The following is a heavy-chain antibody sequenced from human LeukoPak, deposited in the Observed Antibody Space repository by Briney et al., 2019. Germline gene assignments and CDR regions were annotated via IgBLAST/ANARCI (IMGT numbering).Heavy chain of an antibody. Sequence: SETLSLTCTVSGGSISSGGYYWSWIRQHPGKGLEWIGYIYYSGSTYYNPSLKSRVTISVDTSKNQFSLELSSVTAADTAVYYCARSCSSTSCYLDYWGQGTLVTVSS. J-gene: IGHJ4*02. V-gene: IGHV4-31*03. D-gene: IGHD2-2*01. CDR2: IYYSGST. CDR3: ARSCSSTSCYLDY. CDR1: GGSISSGGYY.